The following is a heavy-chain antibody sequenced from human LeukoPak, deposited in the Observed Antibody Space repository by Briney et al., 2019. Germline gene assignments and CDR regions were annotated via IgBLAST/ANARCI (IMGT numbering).Heavy chain of an antibody. CDR1: GFTFSSYW. CDR3: ARGRSWSINL. CDR2: IKQDGSEK. J-gene: IGHJ4*02. Sequence: GGSLRLSCGASGFTFSSYWMSWVRQAPGKGLEWVANIKQDGSEKYYVDSVKGRFTGSRDNAKNSLYLQMNSLRAEDTAVYYCARGRSWSINLWGQGTLVIVSS. V-gene: IGHV3-7*04. D-gene: IGHD6-13*01.